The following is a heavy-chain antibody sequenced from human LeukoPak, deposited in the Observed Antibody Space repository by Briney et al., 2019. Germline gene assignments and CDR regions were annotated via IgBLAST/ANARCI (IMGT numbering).Heavy chain of an antibody. CDR3: ARHPTDSEDAFDI. V-gene: IGHV4-39*01. Sequence: SETLSLTCTVSGGSISSSSYYWGWIRQPPGKGLEWIGSIYYSGSTYYNPSLKSRVTISVDTSKNQFSLKLSSVTAADTAVYYCARHPTDSEDAFDIWGQGTMVTVSS. CDR2: IYYSGST. D-gene: IGHD1-14*01. CDR1: GGSISSSSYY. J-gene: IGHJ3*02.